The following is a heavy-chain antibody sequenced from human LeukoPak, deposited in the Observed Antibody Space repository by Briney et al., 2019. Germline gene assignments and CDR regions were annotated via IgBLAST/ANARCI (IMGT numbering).Heavy chain of an antibody. CDR2: ISSGGSPM. Sequence: GGSLRLSCAASGFTFSDYYMTWLRQAPEKGLEWVSYISSGGSPMYYADSVKGRFTISRDNAKNSLYLQMNSLRAEDTAVYYCAKNQNYDFWSGYYEHFDYWGQGTLVTVSS. CDR3: AKNQNYDFWSGYYEHFDY. V-gene: IGHV3-11*01. J-gene: IGHJ4*02. CDR1: GFTFSDYY. D-gene: IGHD3-3*01.